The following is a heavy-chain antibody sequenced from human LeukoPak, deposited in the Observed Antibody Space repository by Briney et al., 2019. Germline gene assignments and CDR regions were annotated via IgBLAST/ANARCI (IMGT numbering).Heavy chain of an antibody. V-gene: IGHV1-46*01. D-gene: IGHD4-23*01. CDR1: GGTFSSYA. CDR3: ARDRDYGSNSDYFDS. CDR2: INASGGST. Sequence: ASVKVSCKASGGTFSSYAISWVRQAPGQGLEWMGIINASGGSTSYAQKFQGRVTMTRDTSTSTVYMELSRLRSEDTAVYYCARDRDYGSNSDYFDSWGQGTLVTVSS. J-gene: IGHJ4*02.